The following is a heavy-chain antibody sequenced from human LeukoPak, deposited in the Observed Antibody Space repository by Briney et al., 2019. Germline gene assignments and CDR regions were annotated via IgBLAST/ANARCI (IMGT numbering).Heavy chain of an antibody. J-gene: IGHJ3*02. CDR3: ARGGLDLGDI. D-gene: IGHD7-27*01. Sequence: PSETLSLTCAVYGGSFSGYYWSWIRQPPGKGLEWIGEINHSGSTNYNPSLKSRVTISVDTSKNQFSLKLSSVTAADTAVYYCARGGLDLGDIWGQGTMVTVSS. V-gene: IGHV4-34*01. CDR2: INHSGST. CDR1: GGSFSGYY.